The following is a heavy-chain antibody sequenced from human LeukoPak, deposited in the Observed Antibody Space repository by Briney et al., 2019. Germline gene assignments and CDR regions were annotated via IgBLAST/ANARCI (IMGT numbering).Heavy chain of an antibody. D-gene: IGHD4-17*01. V-gene: IGHV1-2*02. CDR1: GYTFTGYY. CDR3: ARSYGPHVFDI. Sequence: ASVKVSCKASGYTFTGYYMHWVRQPPGQGREWMGWINPNSGCTNYAQKFQDRVTMTRDTPISTAYVEPSSQTADDTPVYYCARSYGPHVFDIGGQNTVVTVSS. J-gene: IGHJ3*02. CDR2: INPNSGCT.